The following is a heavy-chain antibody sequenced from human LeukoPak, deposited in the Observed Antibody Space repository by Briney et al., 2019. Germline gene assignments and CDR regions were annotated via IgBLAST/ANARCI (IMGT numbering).Heavy chain of an antibody. CDR3: ARDRWGYNYDSSGYYIGY. Sequence: HSGGSLRLSCAASGFTFSSYWMHWVRQAPGKGLMWVSRINSDGSSTNYADSVKGRFTITRDNAKNTLYLQMNSLRDEDTAVYYCARDRWGYNYDSSGYYIGYWGQGTLVTVSS. D-gene: IGHD3-22*01. CDR2: INSDGSST. CDR1: GFTFSSYW. J-gene: IGHJ4*02. V-gene: IGHV3-74*01.